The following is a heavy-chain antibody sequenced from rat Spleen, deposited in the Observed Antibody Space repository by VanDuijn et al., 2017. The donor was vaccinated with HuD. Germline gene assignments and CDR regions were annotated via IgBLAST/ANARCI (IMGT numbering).Heavy chain of an antibody. J-gene: IGHJ2*01. V-gene: IGHV4-2*01. CDR1: GFNFNDYW. CDR2: IDNDGRTI. Sequence: EVKLVESGGGLVQPGRSLKLSCAASGFNFNDYWMGWVRQAPGKGLEWIGEIDNDGRTIKYIPSLKDKFTISRDNAQNTLYLQMNKLGSEDTAIYYCVREDFGVRDWGQGVMVTVSS. D-gene: IGHD4-3*01. CDR3: VREDFGVRD.